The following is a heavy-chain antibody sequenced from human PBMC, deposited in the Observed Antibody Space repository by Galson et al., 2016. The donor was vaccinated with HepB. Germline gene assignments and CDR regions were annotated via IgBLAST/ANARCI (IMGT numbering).Heavy chain of an antibody. CDR2: INPSGDNT. V-gene: IGHV1-46*01. CDR1: GYTFTSYY. J-gene: IGHJ4*02. Sequence: SVKVSCKASGYTFTSYYMHWVRQAPGQGLEWMGIINPSGDNTSYAQKFQGRVTMTRVTSTNTVFMELSSLRSEDTAVYYCAKTYCSNTSCYKIYFDYWGQGTLVTVSS. D-gene: IGHD2-2*01. CDR3: AKTYCSNTSCYKIYFDY.